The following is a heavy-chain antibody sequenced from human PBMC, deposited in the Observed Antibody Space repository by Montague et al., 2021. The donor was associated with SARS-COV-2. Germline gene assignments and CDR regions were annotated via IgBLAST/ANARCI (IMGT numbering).Heavy chain of an antibody. D-gene: IGHD3-16*01. CDR2: IYYSGTT. CDR1: AGSISDTDYF. CDR3: ARHRDNLGSLNWFAP. V-gene: IGHV4-39*01. Sequence: SETLSLTCTVSAGSISDTDYFWGWLRQPPGKGLEWIGSIYYSGTTYHNPSLKSRVTISVDTSKNQFSLKLSSVTAADTAVYFCARHRDNLGSLNWFAPWGQGTLVTVSS. J-gene: IGHJ5*02.